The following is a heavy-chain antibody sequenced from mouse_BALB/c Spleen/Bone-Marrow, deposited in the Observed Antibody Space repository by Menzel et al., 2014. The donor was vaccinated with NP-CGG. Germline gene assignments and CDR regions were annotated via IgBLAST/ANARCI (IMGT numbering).Heavy chain of an antibody. Sequence: QVQLQQSGPGLVAPSQSLSITCTVSGFSLTSYGVHWVRPPPGKGLEWLGVIWAGGSTNYNSALMPRLSISKDNSKSQVFLKMNSLQTDDTAMYYCASMITTAWFAYWGQGTLVTVSA. V-gene: IGHV2-9*02. CDR3: ASMITTAWFAY. CDR2: IWAGGST. D-gene: IGHD2-4*01. CDR1: GFSLTSYG. J-gene: IGHJ3*01.